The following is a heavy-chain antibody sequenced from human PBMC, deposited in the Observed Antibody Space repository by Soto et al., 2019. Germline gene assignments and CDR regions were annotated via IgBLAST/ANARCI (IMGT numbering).Heavy chain of an antibody. D-gene: IGHD1-1*01. CDR1: AFSLGSAGGA. CDR3: GHRRDVSTRCWFDP. CDR2: IYASGGT. V-gene: IGHV2-5*01. Sequence: QITLKESGPTLVKSTQTLTLTCTFSAFSLGSAGGAVGWIRQAPGKALEWLAIIYASGGTHYSPSLKTRLTITKDTSKNQVVLTMTNMDPVDSATYYCGHRRDVSTRCWFDPWGQGILVTVSS. J-gene: IGHJ5*02.